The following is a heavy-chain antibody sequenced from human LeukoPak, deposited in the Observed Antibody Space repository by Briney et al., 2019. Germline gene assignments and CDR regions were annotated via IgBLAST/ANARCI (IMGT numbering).Heavy chain of an antibody. V-gene: IGHV3-23*01. CDR3: AKEGYASGWLDS. J-gene: IGHJ4*02. D-gene: IGHD6-19*01. CDR1: RFTFSSYV. CDR2: ITGTGDTT. Sequence: PGGSLRLSCAASRFTFSSYVMTWVRQAPGKGLEWDSAITGTGDTTYYTHSVRGRFTISRDNSKNTLYLQMNSLRADDTAVYYCAKEGYASGWLDSWGQGTLVTVSS.